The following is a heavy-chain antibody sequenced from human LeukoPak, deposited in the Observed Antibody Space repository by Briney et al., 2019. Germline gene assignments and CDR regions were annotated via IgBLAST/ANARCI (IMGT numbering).Heavy chain of an antibody. CDR2: IYNSGTT. Sequence: SETLSLTCAVSGGSISGGNHYWSWIRQPAGKGLEWIGRIYNSGTTNYNPSLKSRVTISVDTSKNHFSLKLSSVTAADTAVYYCARRSPRVLLWFGESYNWFDPWGQGTLVTVSS. CDR3: ARRSPRVLLWFGESYNWFDP. J-gene: IGHJ5*02. V-gene: IGHV4-61*02. D-gene: IGHD3-10*01. CDR1: GGSISGGNHY.